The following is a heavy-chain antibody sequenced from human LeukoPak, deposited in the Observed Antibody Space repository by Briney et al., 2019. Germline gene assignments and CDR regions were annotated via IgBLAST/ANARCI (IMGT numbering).Heavy chain of an antibody. V-gene: IGHV3-33*01. Sequence: GRSLRLSCAASGFTFSSYGMHWVRQAPGKGLEWVAVIWYDGSNKYYADSVKGRFTISRDNSKNTLYLQMNSLRSEDMALFYCARDFTIGSYGSFDYWGQGTLVTVSS. J-gene: IGHJ4*02. CDR2: IWYDGSNK. D-gene: IGHD1-26*01. CDR1: GFTFSSYG. CDR3: ARDFTIGSYGSFDY.